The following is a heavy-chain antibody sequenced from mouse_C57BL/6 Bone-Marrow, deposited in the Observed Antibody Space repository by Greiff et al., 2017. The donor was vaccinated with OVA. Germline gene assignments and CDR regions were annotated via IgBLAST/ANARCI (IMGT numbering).Heavy chain of an antibody. CDR2: IWTGGGT. Sequence: VKLMESGPGLVAPSQSLSITCTVSGFSLTSYAISWVRQPPGKGLEWLGVIWTGGGTNYNSAHKSRLSISKDDSKSQIFLKMNSLQTDDTARYYCARPYGYDGAPWFAYWGQGTLVTVSA. V-gene: IGHV2-9-1*01. CDR3: ARPYGYDGAPWFAY. J-gene: IGHJ3*01. D-gene: IGHD2-2*01. CDR1: GFSLTSYA.